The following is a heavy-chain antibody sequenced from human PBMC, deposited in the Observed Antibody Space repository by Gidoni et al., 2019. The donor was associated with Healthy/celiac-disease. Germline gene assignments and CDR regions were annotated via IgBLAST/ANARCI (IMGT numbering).Heavy chain of an antibody. J-gene: IGHJ4*02. V-gene: IGHV1-18*01. CDR1: GSTFTSYG. D-gene: IGHD3-10*01. Sequence: QAQPVQSGAAVKKPGASVKVSCKASGSTFTSYGISWVRQAPGKGLEWMGWISAYNGNTNYAQKLQGRVTMTTGTSTSTAYMELRSLRSDDTAVYYCAREGLLFGELLALDYWGQGTLVTVSS. CDR3: AREGLLFGELLALDY. CDR2: ISAYNGNT.